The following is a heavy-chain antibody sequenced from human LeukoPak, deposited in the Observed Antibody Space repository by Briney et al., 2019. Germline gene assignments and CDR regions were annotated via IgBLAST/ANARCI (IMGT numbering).Heavy chain of an antibody. CDR1: GFPFSSYG. CDR3: ARDWSYDLVSSVDY. J-gene: IGHJ4*02. Sequence: PGGSLRLSCAASGFPFSSYGMHWVRQAPGKGLEWVARLVYDARSDYANSVKGRFSISRDDSKNTLFLQMNSLRAEDTAVYYCARDWSYDLVSSVDYWGQGTLVTVSS. V-gene: IGHV3-30*02. CDR2: LVYDARS. D-gene: IGHD6-6*01.